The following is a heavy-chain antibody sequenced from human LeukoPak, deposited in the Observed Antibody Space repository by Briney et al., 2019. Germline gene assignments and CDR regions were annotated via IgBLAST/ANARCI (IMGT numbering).Heavy chain of an antibody. V-gene: IGHV1-3*01. Sequence: GASVKVSCKASGYAFTSYAMHWVRQAPGQRLEWMGWINAGNGNTKYSQKFQGRVTMTRDTSTSTVYMELSSLRSEDTAVYYCARDKAVAFFDYWGQGTLVTVSS. J-gene: IGHJ4*02. CDR1: GYAFTSYA. CDR3: ARDKAVAFFDY. CDR2: INAGNGNT. D-gene: IGHD6-19*01.